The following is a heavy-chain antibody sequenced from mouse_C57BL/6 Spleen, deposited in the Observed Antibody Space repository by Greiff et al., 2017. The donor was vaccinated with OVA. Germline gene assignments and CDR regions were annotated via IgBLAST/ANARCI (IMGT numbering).Heavy chain of an antibody. CDR3: ARTSYGNYYWYFDV. Sequence: VQLQESGPGLVQPSQCLSITCTASGFSLTSYGVHWVRQSPGKGLEWLGVIWRGGGTAYNAAFMSRLSITKDNSKSQVFFKMNSLQADDTAIYYCARTSYGNYYWYFDVWGTGTTVTVSS. CDR2: IWRGGGT. CDR1: GFSLTSYG. J-gene: IGHJ1*03. V-gene: IGHV2-5*01. D-gene: IGHD2-10*01.